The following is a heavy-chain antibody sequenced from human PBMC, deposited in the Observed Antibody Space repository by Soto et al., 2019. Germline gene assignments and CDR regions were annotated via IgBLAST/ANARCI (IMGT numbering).Heavy chain of an antibody. V-gene: IGHV3-15*01. Sequence: EGHLVESGGGLVKPGGSLRLSCAASGFTFTNACMSWVRQAPGKGLEWIGRIKSKSDGGTTDYAPSVKGRFTISRDDSKNTLYVTMTSLKTEHPAIYYCTSIVLTLFVRYYFDFWGQGALVTVSA. CDR1: GFTFTNAC. J-gene: IGHJ4*02. CDR3: TSIVLTLFVRYYFDF. D-gene: IGHD2-8*01. CDR2: IKSKSDGGTT.